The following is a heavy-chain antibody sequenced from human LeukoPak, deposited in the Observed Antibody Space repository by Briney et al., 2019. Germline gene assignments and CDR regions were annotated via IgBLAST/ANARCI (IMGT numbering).Heavy chain of an antibody. Sequence: GGSLRLSCVTSGFTFSTYAMSWVRQAPGKGLEWVSIISGSGERTYYADSVKGRFTVSRDNSKNTLYLQMKSLRAEDTAVYYCVSQPYSGGDNYYFHYWGQGTLVAVSS. CDR1: GFTFSTYA. CDR3: VSQPYSGGDNYYFHY. V-gene: IGHV3-23*01. D-gene: IGHD1-26*01. J-gene: IGHJ4*02. CDR2: ISGSGERT.